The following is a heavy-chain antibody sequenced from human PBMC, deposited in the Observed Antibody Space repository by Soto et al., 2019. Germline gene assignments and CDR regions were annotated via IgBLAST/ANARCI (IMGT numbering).Heavy chain of an antibody. J-gene: IGHJ5*02. D-gene: IGHD3-22*01. CDR2: IYWNDDK. CDR1: GFSLSTSGVG. Sequence: GPTLVNPTQTLTLTCTFSGFSLSTSGVGVGWIRQPPGKALEWLALIYWNDDKRYSPSLKSRLTITKDTSKNQVVLTMTNMDPVDTATYYCALETDSSGYYYVVNWFDPWGQGTLVTVSS. V-gene: IGHV2-5*01. CDR3: ALETDSSGYYYVVNWFDP.